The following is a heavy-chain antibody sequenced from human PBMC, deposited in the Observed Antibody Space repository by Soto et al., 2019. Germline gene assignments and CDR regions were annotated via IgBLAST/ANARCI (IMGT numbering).Heavy chain of an antibody. CDR2: IIPILGIA. V-gene: IGHV1-69*02. CDR3: ASGSITMVRGVPAGY. J-gene: IGHJ4*02. D-gene: IGHD3-10*01. CDR1: GGTFSSYT. Sequence: SVKVSCKASGGTFSSYTISWVRQAPGQGLEWMGRIIPILGIANYAQKFQGRFTITADKSTSTAYMELSSLSSEDTAVYYCASGSITMVRGVPAGYWGQGTLVTVSS.